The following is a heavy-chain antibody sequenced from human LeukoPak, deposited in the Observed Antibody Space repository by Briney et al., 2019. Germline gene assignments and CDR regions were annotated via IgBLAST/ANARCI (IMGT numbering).Heavy chain of an antibody. CDR1: GGSFSGYY. CDR3: ARVLDYYDSSGYLTAYYFDY. D-gene: IGHD3-22*01. Sequence: SETLSLTCAVYGGSFSGYYWSWIRQPPGKGLEWIGEINHSGSTNYNPSLKSRVTISVGTSKNQFSLKPSSVTAADTAVYYCARVLDYYDSSGYLTAYYFDYWGQGTLVTVSS. CDR2: INHSGST. V-gene: IGHV4-34*01. J-gene: IGHJ4*02.